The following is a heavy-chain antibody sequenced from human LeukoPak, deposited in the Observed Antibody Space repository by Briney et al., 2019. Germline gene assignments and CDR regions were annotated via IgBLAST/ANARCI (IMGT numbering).Heavy chain of an antibody. Sequence: SETLSLTCTVSGGSISSYYWSWLRQPPGKGLEWIGYIYYSGSTNYNPSLKSRVTISVDTSKNQFSLKLSSVTAADTAVYYCARNPDSSGWWGFDYWGQGTLVTVSS. D-gene: IGHD6-19*01. J-gene: IGHJ4*02. CDR2: IYYSGST. V-gene: IGHV4-59*01. CDR3: ARNPDSSGWWGFDY. CDR1: GGSISSYY.